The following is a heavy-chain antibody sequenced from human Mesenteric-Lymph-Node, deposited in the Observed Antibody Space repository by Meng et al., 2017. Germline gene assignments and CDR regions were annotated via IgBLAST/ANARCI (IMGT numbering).Heavy chain of an antibody. CDR1: GFTFNTYA. D-gene: IGHD2-2*01. V-gene: IGHV3-23*01. CDR2: ISGNGGST. J-gene: IGHJ5*02. CDR3: AKVSAGRCSSTSCYSFGFDP. Sequence: GESLKISCAASGFTFNTYAMSWVRQAPGKGLEWVSSISGNGGSTYHADSVKGRFTISRDNSKNTLYLQMNSLRAEDTAVYYCAKVSAGRCSSTSCYSFGFDPWGQGTLVTVSS.